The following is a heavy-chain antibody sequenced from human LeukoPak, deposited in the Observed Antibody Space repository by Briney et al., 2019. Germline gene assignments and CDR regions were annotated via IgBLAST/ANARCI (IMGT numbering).Heavy chain of an antibody. CDR1: AGSMSSYY. J-gene: IGHJ4*02. CDR3: ARGRYGWLPFDY. D-gene: IGHD3-16*01. V-gene: IGHV4-59*01. Sequence: SETLSLTCTVSAGSMSSYYWSWIRQPPGKGLEWIGYIYYSGSTNYNPSLKSRVTISVDTSKNQFTLNLSSVTAADTAVYYCARGRYGWLPFDYWGQGTLVTVSS. CDR2: IYYSGST.